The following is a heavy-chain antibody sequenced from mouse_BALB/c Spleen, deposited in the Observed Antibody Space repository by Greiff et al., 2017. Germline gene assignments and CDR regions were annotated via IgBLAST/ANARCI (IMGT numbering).Heavy chain of an antibody. CDR2: INPSTGYT. D-gene: IGHD4-1*02. J-gene: IGHJ3*01. CDR1: GYTFTSYW. Sequence: QVQLQQSGAELAKPGASVKMSCKASGYTFTSYWMHWVKQRPGQGLEWIGYINPSTGYTEYNQKFKDKATLTADKSSSTAYMQLSSLTSEDSAVYYCARSPTGKGSWFAYWGQGTLVTVSA. CDR3: ARSPTGKGSWFAY. V-gene: IGHV1-7*01.